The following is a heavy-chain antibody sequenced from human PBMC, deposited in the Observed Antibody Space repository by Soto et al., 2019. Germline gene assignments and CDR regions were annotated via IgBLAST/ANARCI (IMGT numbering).Heavy chain of an antibody. CDR2: IKGKTDGGTT. CDR3: VLVRGQLL. Sequence: EVQLVESGGGLVKPGGSLRLSCAASGFTFSNAWMNWVRQAPGKGLEWVGRIKGKTDGGTTDYAAPVKGRFTISRDDSKNTLYLQMNSLKTEDTAVYYCVLVRGQLLWGRGTLVTVSS. V-gene: IGHV3-15*07. D-gene: IGHD3-10*01. J-gene: IGHJ2*01. CDR1: GFTFSNAW.